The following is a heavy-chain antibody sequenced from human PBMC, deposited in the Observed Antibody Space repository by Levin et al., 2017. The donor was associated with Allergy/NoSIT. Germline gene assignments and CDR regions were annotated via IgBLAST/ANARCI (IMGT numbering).Heavy chain of an antibody. V-gene: IGHV2-70*17. Sequence: ESGPTLVKPTQTLTLTCTFSGFSLSTSGMCVNWIRQPPGKALEWLARIDWDDDKFYSTSLKTRLTISKDTSKNQVVLTMTNMDPVDTATYYCARIPHLRHSYVYYYGIDVWGQGTTVTVSS. J-gene: IGHJ6*02. D-gene: IGHD5-18*01. CDR2: IDWDDDK. CDR1: GFSLSTSGMC. CDR3: ARIPHLRHSYVYYYGIDV.